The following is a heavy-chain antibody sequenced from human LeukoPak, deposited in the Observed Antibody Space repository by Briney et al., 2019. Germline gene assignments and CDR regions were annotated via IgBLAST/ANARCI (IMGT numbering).Heavy chain of an antibody. Sequence: GESLKISCKGSGYSFTSYWIGWVRPMPGKGLQWLGIIYPGDSDTRYSPSFQGQVTISADKSISTAYLQWSSLKASDTAMYYCARFGEQQLVGWFDPWGQGTLVTVSS. CDR3: ARFGEQQLVGWFDP. V-gene: IGHV5-51*01. CDR2: IYPGDSDT. D-gene: IGHD6-13*01. J-gene: IGHJ5*02. CDR1: GYSFTSYW.